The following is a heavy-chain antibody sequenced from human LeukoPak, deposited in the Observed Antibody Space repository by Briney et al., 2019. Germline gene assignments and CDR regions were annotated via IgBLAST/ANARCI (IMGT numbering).Heavy chain of an antibody. CDR1: GFTFSDYA. CDR2: LRGNGDT. V-gene: IGHV3-23*01. J-gene: IGHJ4*02. Sequence: GGSLRLSRAASGFTFSDYAMSWVREAPARGLEWVSSLRGNGDTFYADFVKGRFTLSRDESRNTVYLQLNDLRVEDTAVYYCAKASWVSSADAVLWGQGTVVTVSS. CDR3: AKASWVSSADAVL. D-gene: IGHD3-16*01.